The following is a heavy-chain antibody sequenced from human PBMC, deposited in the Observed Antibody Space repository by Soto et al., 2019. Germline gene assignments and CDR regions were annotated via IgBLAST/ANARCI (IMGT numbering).Heavy chain of an antibody. J-gene: IGHJ4*02. V-gene: IGHV4-38-2*01. Sequence: AETLSLTCAASGYSISSGYYWGWIRQPPGKGLEWIGSIYHSGSTYYNPSLKSRVTISVDTSKNQFSLKLSSVTAADTAVYYCAGEIAAAGGVDYWGQGTLVTVSS. CDR3: AGEIAAAGGVDY. D-gene: IGHD6-13*01. CDR1: GYSISSGYY. CDR2: IYHSGST.